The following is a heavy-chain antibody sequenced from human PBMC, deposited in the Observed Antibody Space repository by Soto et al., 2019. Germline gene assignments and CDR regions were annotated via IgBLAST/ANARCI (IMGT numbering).Heavy chain of an antibody. D-gene: IGHD6-19*01. Sequence: ASVKVSCKASGYTFTTYAMHWVRQAPGQRPEWMGWIHAGNGNTKYSQNFQGRVTITRDTSASTGYMELSSLRSEDTAVYYCGRESGSSGWYYPDYWGRGTLVTVSS. CDR3: GRESGSSGWYYPDY. CDR1: GYTFTTYA. CDR2: IHAGNGNT. J-gene: IGHJ4*02. V-gene: IGHV1-3*01.